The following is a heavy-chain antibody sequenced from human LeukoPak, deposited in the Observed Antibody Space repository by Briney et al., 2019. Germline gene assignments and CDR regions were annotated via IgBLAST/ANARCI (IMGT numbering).Heavy chain of an antibody. V-gene: IGHV4-39*01. Sequence: PSECXSLTCTVSGGSISSSSYYWGWIRQPPGKGLEWIGSIYYSGSTYYNPARKSRITISVDTSKNQFSLKLSSVTAADTAVYYCASGYYESSGYYYPFDYWGQGALVSVYS. D-gene: IGHD3-22*01. CDR3: ASGYYESSGYYYPFDY. CDR1: GGSISSSSYY. J-gene: IGHJ4*02. CDR2: IYYSGST.